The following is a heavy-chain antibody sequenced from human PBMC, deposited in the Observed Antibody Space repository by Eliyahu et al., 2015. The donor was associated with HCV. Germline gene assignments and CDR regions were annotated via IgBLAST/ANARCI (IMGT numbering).Heavy chain of an antibody. Sequence: GGTFSSYAISWVRQAPGQGLEWMGGIIPIFGTANYAQKFQGRVTITADESTSTAYMELSSLRSEDTAVYYCARRRYYDSSGYYWYYFDYWGQGTLVTVSS. CDR2: IIPIFGTA. J-gene: IGHJ4*02. CDR3: ARRRYYDSSGYYWYYFDY. D-gene: IGHD3-22*01. V-gene: IGHV1-69*01. CDR1: GGTFSSYA.